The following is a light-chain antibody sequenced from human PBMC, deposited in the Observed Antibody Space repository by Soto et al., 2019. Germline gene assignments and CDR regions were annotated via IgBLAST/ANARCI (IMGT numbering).Light chain of an antibody. CDR2: SND. Sequence: QSVLTQPPSVSGTPGQRVTISCSGSSSNIGSNTVNWYQQLPGSAPRLLIYSNDQRPSGGPDRFSASTTGTSDSLAITGLHSEDEADYYCAVSDDSLNGPVFGGGTKLTVL. V-gene: IGLV1-44*01. CDR3: AVSDDSLNGPV. CDR1: SSNIGSNT. J-gene: IGLJ3*02.